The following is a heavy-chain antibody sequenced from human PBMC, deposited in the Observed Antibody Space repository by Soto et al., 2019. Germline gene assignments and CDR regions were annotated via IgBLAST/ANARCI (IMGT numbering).Heavy chain of an antibody. Sequence: QVQLVQSGAEVKKPGASVKVSCKASGYTFTSYDINWVRQATGQGLEWMGWMNPNSGNKGYAQKFQGRVTMTRNTAMSTDYIELSSLRSEDTAVYYCARERAVAGFDYWGQGTLVTVSS. J-gene: IGHJ4*02. D-gene: IGHD6-19*01. V-gene: IGHV1-8*01. CDR3: ARERAVAGFDY. CDR2: MNPNSGNK. CDR1: GYTFTSYD.